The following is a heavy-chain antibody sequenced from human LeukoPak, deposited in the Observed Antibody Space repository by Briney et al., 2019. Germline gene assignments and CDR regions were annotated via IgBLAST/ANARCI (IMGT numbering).Heavy chain of an antibody. CDR3: ARVRDGYNPNDAFDI. CDR2: IYYSGST. V-gene: IGHV4-39*07. D-gene: IGHD5-24*01. CDR1: GGSISSSSYY. Sequence: SEALSLTCTVSGGSISSSSYYWGWIRQPPGKGLEWIGSIYYSGSTYYNPSLKSRVTISVDTSKNQFSLKLSSVTAADTAVYYCARVRDGYNPNDAFDIWGQGTMVTVSS. J-gene: IGHJ3*02.